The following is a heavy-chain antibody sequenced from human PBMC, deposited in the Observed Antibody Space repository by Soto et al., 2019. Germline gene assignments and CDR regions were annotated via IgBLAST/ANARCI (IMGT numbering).Heavy chain of an antibody. CDR2: MNPNSGNT. CDR1: GYTFTSYD. J-gene: IGHJ4*02. CDR3: ARDFGVVIAYFDY. V-gene: IGHV1-18*01. D-gene: IGHD3-3*01. Sequence: ASVKVSCKASGYTFTSYDINWVRQATGQGLEWMGWMNPNSGNTNYAQKLQGRVTMTTDTSTSTAYMELRSLRSDDTAVYYCARDFGVVIAYFDYWGQGTLVTVSS.